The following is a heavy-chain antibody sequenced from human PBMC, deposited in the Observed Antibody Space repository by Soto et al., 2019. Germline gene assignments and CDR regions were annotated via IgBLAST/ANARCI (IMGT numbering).Heavy chain of an antibody. CDR1: GFTFSSYG. V-gene: IGHV3-30*18. Sequence: QVQLVESGGGVVQPGMSLRLSCAASGFTFSSYGMHWVRQAPGKGLEWVAVISYDGSNKYYADSVKGRFTISRDNSKNTLYLQMNSLRAEDTAVYYCAKNVERQLMRRYFDYWGQGTLVTVSS. CDR2: ISYDGSNK. CDR3: AKNVERQLMRRYFDY. D-gene: IGHD6-13*01. J-gene: IGHJ4*02.